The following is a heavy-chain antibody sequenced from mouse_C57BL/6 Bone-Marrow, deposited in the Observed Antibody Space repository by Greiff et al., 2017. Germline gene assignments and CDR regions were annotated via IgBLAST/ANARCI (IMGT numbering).Heavy chain of an antibody. Sequence: EVQLQQSGAELVRPGASVKLSCKASGYNFTDDYMHWVKQRPGQGLEWIGWIYPGNGDTDYDWKFQGKATITADTSSNTAYLQLSSLTSEDTAVYYCTTWILPISFDYWGQGTTLPVSS. CDR1: GYNFTDDY. V-gene: IGHV14-4*01. D-gene: IGHD6-1*01. CDR3: TTWILPISFDY. CDR2: IYPGNGDT. J-gene: IGHJ2*01.